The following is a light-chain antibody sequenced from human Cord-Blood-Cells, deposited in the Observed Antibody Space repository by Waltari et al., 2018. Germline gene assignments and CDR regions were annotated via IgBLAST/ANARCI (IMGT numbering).Light chain of an antibody. CDR3: CSYAGRV. Sequence: QSALTQPASVSGSPGQSITISCTGTSSDVGSYNLGSWYQQPPGKAPKLMIYEGSKRPAGVSKRFSGSKSGNTASLTISGLQAEDEADYYCCSYAGRVFGGGTKLTVL. V-gene: IGLV2-23*01. CDR2: EGS. CDR1: SSDVGSYNL. J-gene: IGLJ3*02.